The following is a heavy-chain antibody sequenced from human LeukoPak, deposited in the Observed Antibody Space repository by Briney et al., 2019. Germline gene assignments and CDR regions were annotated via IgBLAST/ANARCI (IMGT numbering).Heavy chain of an antibody. V-gene: IGHV5-51*01. J-gene: IGHJ6*03. CDR3: ARHYDRSGYYSRNYYYYMDV. CDR1: GNSSTNYW. D-gene: IGHD3-22*01. Sequence: GESLKISCKGSGNSSTNYWIAWVRQMPGKGLEWMGIIYPGDSDTRYSPSFQGQVTISADKSISTAYLQWDSLKASDTAIYYCARHYDRSGYYSRNYYYYMDVWGKGTTVTVSS. CDR2: IYPGDSDT.